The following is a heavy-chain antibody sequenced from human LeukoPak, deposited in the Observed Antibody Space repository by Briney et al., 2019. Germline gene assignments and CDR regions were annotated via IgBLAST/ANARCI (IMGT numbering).Heavy chain of an antibody. CDR3: AKRPSSCYSCWFDP. D-gene: IGHD2-15*01. CDR2: IYAGGST. Sequence: GGSLRLFCAASGFTVSSNYMSWVRQAPGKGLEWVSLIYAGGSTYYADSVKGRFTISRDNSKNTLYLQMNSLRAEDTAVYYCAKRPSSCYSCWFDPWGQGTLVTVSS. CDR1: GFTVSSNY. V-gene: IGHV3-53*01. J-gene: IGHJ5*02.